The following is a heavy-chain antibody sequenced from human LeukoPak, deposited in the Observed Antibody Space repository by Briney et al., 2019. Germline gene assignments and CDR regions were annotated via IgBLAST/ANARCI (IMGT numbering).Heavy chain of an antibody. D-gene: IGHD2-2*01. CDR1: GGSISSSSYY. CDR3: ARHAPPSAALRRVSFDP. V-gene: IGHV4-39*01. CDR2: IYYSGST. Sequence: KASETLSLTCTVSGGSISSSSYYWGWIRQPPGKGLEWIGSIYYSGSTYYNPSLKSRVTISVYTSKNQFSLKLSSVTAADTAVYYCARHAPPSAALRRVSFDPWGQGTLVTVSS. J-gene: IGHJ5*02.